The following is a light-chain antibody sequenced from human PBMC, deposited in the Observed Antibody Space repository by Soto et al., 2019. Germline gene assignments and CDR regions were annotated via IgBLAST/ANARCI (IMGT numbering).Light chain of an antibody. Sequence: HVTQVPSYLSASVGDSVTITCRASQSIRTWLAWYQQKPGSAPKLLIYKASTLDSGVPSRFSGNGSGTDFALTINNVQPEDCATSYCQQYNSQSTFGQGTKVDI. J-gene: IGKJ1*01. CDR2: KAS. V-gene: IGKV1-5*03. CDR1: QSIRTW. CDR3: QQYNSQST.